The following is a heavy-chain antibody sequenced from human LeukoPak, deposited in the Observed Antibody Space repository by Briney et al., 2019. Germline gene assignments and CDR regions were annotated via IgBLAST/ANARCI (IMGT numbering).Heavy chain of an antibody. J-gene: IGHJ4*02. V-gene: IGHV4-39*01. CDR3: ARLPSSSWLIPYYFDY. Sequence: SETLSLTCTVSGGSISSSSYYWGWIRQPPGKGLEWIGSIYYSGSTYYNPSLKSRVTISVDTSKNQFSLKLSSVTAADTAVYYCARLPSSSWLIPYYFDYWGQGTLVTVSS. CDR2: IYYSGST. D-gene: IGHD6-13*01. CDR1: GGSISSSSYY.